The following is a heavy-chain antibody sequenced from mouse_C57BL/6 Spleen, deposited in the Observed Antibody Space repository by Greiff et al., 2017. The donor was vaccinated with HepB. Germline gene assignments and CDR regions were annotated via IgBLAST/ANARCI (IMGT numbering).Heavy chain of an antibody. V-gene: IGHV1-19*01. Sequence: EVQLQQSGPVLVKPGASVKMSCKASGYTFTDYYMNWVKQSHGKSLEWIGVINPYNGGTSYNQKFKGKATLTVDKSSSTAYMELNSLTSEDSAVYYCARSDTTVVATHECLYWGQGTTLTVSS. D-gene: IGHD1-1*01. CDR2: INPYNGGT. CDR1: GYTFTDYY. CDR3: ARSDTTVVATHECLY. J-gene: IGHJ2*01.